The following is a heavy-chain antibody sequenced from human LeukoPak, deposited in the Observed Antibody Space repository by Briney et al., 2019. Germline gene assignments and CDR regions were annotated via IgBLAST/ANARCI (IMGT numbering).Heavy chain of an antibody. CDR1: GFTFSSYN. J-gene: IGHJ4*02. CDR2: ISSSSSYI. Sequence: GGSLRLSCAASGFTFSSYNVNWVRQAPGKGLEWVSSISSSSSYIYYADSVKGRFTISRDNAKNSLYLQMNSLRAEDTAVYYCARRELTAIHPPFDYWGQGTLVTVSS. CDR3: ARRELTAIHPPFDY. V-gene: IGHV3-21*01. D-gene: IGHD2-21*02.